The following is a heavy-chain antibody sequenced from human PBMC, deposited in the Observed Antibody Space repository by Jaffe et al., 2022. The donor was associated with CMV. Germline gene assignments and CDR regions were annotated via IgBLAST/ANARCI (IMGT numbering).Heavy chain of an antibody. CDR2: ISGSGGST. V-gene: IGHV3-23*01. CDR1: GFTFSSYA. CDR3: ANIHPRIAAAGTEWGY. Sequence: EVQLLESGGGLVQPGGSLRLSCAASGFTFSSYAMSWVRQAPGKGLEWVSAISGSGGSTYYADSVKGRFTISRDNSKNTLYLQMNSLRAEDTAVYYCANIHPRIAAAGTEWGYWGQGTLVTVSS. J-gene: IGHJ4*02. D-gene: IGHD6-13*01.